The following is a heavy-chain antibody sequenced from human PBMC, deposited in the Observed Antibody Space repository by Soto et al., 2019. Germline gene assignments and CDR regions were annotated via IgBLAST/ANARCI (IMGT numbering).Heavy chain of an antibody. V-gene: IGHV3-15*07. CDR2: IKARTDGGTT. CDR1: GFSFAYAQ. Sequence: GGSLRLSCAVSGFSFAYAQMHWVRQAPGKGLEWLAQIKARTDGGTTDYAAPVKGRFAISRDDSKNVVYLEMNSLKTEDTAIYYCTTDSYITSIVVRFDYWGHGTLVTVSS. J-gene: IGHJ4*01. CDR3: TTDSYITSIVVRFDY. D-gene: IGHD3-22*01.